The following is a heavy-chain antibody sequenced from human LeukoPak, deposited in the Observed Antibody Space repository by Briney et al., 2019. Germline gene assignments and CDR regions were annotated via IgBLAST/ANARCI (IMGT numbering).Heavy chain of an antibody. Sequence: PSETLSLTCAVYGGSFSGYYWSWIRQPPGKGLEWIGEINHSGSTNYNPSLKSRVTISVDTSKNQFSLKLSSVTAADTAVYYCARGRTYNYGSGSNWFDPWGQGTLVTVSS. CDR3: ARGRTYNYGSGSNWFDP. J-gene: IGHJ5*02. CDR2: INHSGST. D-gene: IGHD3-10*01. V-gene: IGHV4-34*01. CDR1: GGSFSGYY.